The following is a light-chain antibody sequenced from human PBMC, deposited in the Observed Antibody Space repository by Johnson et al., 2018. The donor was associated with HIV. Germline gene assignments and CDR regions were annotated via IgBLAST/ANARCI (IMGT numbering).Light chain of an antibody. Sequence: QSVLTQPPSMSAAPGQRVTISCSGSSSNIGNNYVSWYQLVPGTAPKLLIYDNNKRPSGIPGRFSGSKSGPSATLGITGLQTGDEADYYCGTWDSSLTSYVFGAGTKVTAL. CDR1: SSNIGNNY. CDR2: DNN. V-gene: IGLV1-51*01. J-gene: IGLJ1*01. CDR3: GTWDSSLTSYV.